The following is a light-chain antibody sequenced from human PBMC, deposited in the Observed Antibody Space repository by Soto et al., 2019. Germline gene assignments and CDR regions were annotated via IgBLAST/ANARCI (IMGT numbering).Light chain of an antibody. CDR1: SSDVGGYNY. V-gene: IGLV2-14*01. J-gene: IGLJ3*02. CDR3: SSYTSSGTLVV. Sequence: QSALTQPASVSGSPGQSITISCTGTSSDVGGYNYVSWYQQHPGKAPKLMIYEVSNRPSGVSIRFSGSKSGNTASLTISGLQAEDDADYYCSSYTSSGTLVVFGGGTQLTVL. CDR2: EVS.